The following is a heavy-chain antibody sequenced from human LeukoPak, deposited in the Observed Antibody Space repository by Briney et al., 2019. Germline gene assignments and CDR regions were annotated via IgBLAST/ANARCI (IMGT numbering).Heavy chain of an antibody. CDR1: GYSISSGYY. J-gene: IGHJ5*02. V-gene: IGHV4-38-2*02. CDR2: IYHSGST. D-gene: IGHD2-2*02. Sequence: PSETLSLTCTVSGYSISSGYYWGWIRQPPGKGLEWIGSIYHSGSTYYNPSLKSRVTISVDTSKNQFSLKLSSVTAADTAVYYCARAGYCSSTSCYSAWFDPWGQGTLVTVSS. CDR3: ARAGYCSSTSCYSAWFDP.